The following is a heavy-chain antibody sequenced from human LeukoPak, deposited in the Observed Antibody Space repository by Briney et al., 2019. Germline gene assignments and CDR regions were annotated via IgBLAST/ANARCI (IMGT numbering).Heavy chain of an antibody. CDR1: GFTFSDHY. Sequence: PGGSLRLSCAASGFTFSDHYMSWIRQDPGKGLEWVSYISSSSSYTNYADSVKGRFTISRDNAKNSLYLQMNSLRAEDTAVYYCARDGFPDYYYYYGMDVWGQGTTVTVSS. D-gene: IGHD3-10*01. CDR3: ARDGFPDYYYYYGMDV. CDR2: ISSSSSYT. V-gene: IGHV3-11*05. J-gene: IGHJ6*02.